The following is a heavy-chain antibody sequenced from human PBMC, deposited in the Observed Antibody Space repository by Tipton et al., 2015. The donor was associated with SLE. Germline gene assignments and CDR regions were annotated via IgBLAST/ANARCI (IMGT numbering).Heavy chain of an antibody. D-gene: IGHD3-10*01. CDR3: ARQSRSGSGSYYLPYYYGMDV. CDR1: GGSITSYY. J-gene: IGHJ6*02. CDR2: IYYSGST. V-gene: IGHV4-59*08. Sequence: TLSLTCTVSGGSITSYYWGWIRQSPGMGLEWIGYIYYSGSTNYNPSLKSRVTISVDTSKNQFSLKLSSVTAADTAVYYCARQSRSGSGSYYLPYYYGMDVWGQGTTVTVSS.